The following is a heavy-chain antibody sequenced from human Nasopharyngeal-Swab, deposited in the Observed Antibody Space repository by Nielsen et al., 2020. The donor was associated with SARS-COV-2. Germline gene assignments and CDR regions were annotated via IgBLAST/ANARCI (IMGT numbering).Heavy chain of an antibody. V-gene: IGHV3-21*01. CDR1: GFTFSSYS. CDR3: ARHLPLRFLEWLFPDYFDY. J-gene: IGHJ4*02. D-gene: IGHD3-3*01. CDR2: ISSSSSYI. Sequence: GESLTISCAASGFTFSSYSMNWVRQAPGKGLEWVSSISSSSSYIYYADSVKGRFTISRDNAKNSLYLQMNGLRAEDTAVYYCARHLPLRFLEWLFPDYFDYWGQGTLVTVSS.